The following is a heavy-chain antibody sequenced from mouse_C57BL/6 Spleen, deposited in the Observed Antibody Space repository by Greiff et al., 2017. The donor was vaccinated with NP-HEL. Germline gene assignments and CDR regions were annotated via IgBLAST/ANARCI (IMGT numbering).Heavy chain of an antibody. CDR1: GYTFTDYY. V-gene: IGHV1-26*01. CDR3: ARSDGAMDD. CDR2: INPNNGGT. J-gene: IGHJ4*01. Sequence: VQLQQSGPELVKPGASVKISCKASGYTFTDYYMNWVKQSHGKSLEWIGDINPNNGGTSYNQKFKGKATLTVDKSSSTAYMELRSLTSEDSAVYYCARSDGAMDDWGQGTSVTVSS. D-gene: IGHD2-3*01.